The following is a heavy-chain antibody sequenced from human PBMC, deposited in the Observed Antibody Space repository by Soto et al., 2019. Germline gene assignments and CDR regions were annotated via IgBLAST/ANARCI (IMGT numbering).Heavy chain of an antibody. Sequence: GASVKVSCKASGGTFSSYTISWVRQAPGQGLEWMGRIIPILGIANYAQKFQGRVTITADKSTSTAYMELSSLRSEDTAVYYCARGSSGGGYDYVFDYWGQGTLVTVSS. CDR3: ARGSSGGGYDYVFDY. CDR1: GGTFSSYT. CDR2: IIPILGIA. D-gene: IGHD5-12*01. V-gene: IGHV1-69*02. J-gene: IGHJ4*02.